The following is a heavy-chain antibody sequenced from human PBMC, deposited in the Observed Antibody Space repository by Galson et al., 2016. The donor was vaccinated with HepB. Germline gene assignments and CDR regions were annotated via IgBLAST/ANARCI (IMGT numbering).Heavy chain of an antibody. J-gene: IGHJ4*02. CDR3: ARRERGCSGGSCSPYYFDY. V-gene: IGHV5-51*01. CDR2: IYPGDSDT. D-gene: IGHD2-15*01. CDR1: GYTFTNYW. Sequence: QSGADVKKTGESLKISCKASGYTFTNYWIGWVRQLPGKGLEWMGIIYPGDSDTRYSPSFQGQVTMSADTSITTAYLQWSSLKASDTAMYYCARRERGCSGGSCSPYYFDYWGQGTLVTVSS.